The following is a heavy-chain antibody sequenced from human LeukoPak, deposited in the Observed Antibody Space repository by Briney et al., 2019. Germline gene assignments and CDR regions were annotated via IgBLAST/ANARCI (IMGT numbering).Heavy chain of an antibody. CDR1: GGSISSSSYY. D-gene: IGHD2-15*01. CDR2: MYYSGST. CDR3: AAGTPALEF. Sequence: SETLSLTCTVSGGSISSSSYYWGWIRQPPGKGLEWIGSMYYSGSTYYNPSLKSRVTISVDTSKNQFSLNVSSVTAADTAVYYCAAGTPALEFWGQGTLVTVSS. J-gene: IGHJ4*02. V-gene: IGHV4-39*01.